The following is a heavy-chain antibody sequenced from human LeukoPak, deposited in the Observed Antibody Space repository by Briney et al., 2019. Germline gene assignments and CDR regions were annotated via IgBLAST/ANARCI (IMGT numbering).Heavy chain of an antibody. CDR3: ARVSDYYYGMDI. Sequence: GGSLRLSCAASGLTFSSYAMHWVRQAPGKGLEWVAVISYDGSNKYYADSVKGRFTISRDNSKNTLYLQMNSLRAEDTAVYYCARVSDYYYGMDIWGQGTTVTVSS. V-gene: IGHV3-30-3*01. CDR2: ISYDGSNK. CDR1: GLTFSSYA. J-gene: IGHJ6*02.